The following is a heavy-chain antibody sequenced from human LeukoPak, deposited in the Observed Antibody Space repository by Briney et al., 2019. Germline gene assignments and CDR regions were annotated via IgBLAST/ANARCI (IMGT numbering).Heavy chain of an antibody. V-gene: IGHV3-30*04. Sequence: GRSLRLSCAASGFTFSTNSLHWVRQAPGKGLEWVSVITYNGKKTYYADSVKGRFTISRDNAKDSLYLQMNSLRAEDTAVYYCARASTYGSTSCYGYWGEGTLVTVSP. J-gene: IGHJ4*02. CDR1: GFTFSTNS. CDR3: ARASTYGSTSCYGY. CDR2: ITYNGKKT. D-gene: IGHD2-2*01.